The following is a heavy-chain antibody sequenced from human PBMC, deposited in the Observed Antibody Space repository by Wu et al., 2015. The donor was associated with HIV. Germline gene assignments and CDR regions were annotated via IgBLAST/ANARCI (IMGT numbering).Heavy chain of an antibody. V-gene: IGHV1-69*05. D-gene: IGHD3-22*01. J-gene: IGHJ6*02. CDR1: GGTFSSYA. Sequence: QVQLVQSGAEVKKPGSSVKVSCKASGGTFSSYAISWVRQAPGQGLEWMGGIIPIFGTANYAQKFQGRVTITTDESTSTAYMELSSLRSEDTAVYYCASFNYYDSSGYYYRYYYYGMDVWGQGTTVTVSS. CDR3: ASFNYYDSSGYYYRYYYYGMDV. CDR2: IIPIFGTA.